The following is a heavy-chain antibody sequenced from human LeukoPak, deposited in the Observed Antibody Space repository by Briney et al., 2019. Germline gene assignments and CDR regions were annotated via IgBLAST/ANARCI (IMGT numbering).Heavy chain of an antibody. V-gene: IGHV1-2*06. CDR1: GYTFTDYF. CDR3: ARKENVYYYFDY. Sequence: ASVKVSCKASGYTFTDYFIHWVRQAPGQGLEWMGRVNPNNGGTNYAQTFQGRVTMTRDTSISTAYMELSRLRSDDTAVYYCARKENVYYYFDYWGQGTLVTVSS. D-gene: IGHD3-10*01. CDR2: VNPNNGGT. J-gene: IGHJ4*02.